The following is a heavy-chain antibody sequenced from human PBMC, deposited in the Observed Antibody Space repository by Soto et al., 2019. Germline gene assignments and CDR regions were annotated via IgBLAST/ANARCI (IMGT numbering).Heavy chain of an antibody. V-gene: IGHV3-23*01. CDR2: ISGSGGST. CDR3: AKSEVIDYLFDY. CDR1: VFTFSSYA. D-gene: IGHD2-21*01. J-gene: IGHJ4*02. Sequence: SGGSLRLYGAASVFTFSSYAMSWVRQAPGKGLEWVSAISGSGGSTYYADSVKGRFTISRDNSKNTLYLQMNSLRAEDTAVYYCAKSEVIDYLFDYWGQGTLVTVSS.